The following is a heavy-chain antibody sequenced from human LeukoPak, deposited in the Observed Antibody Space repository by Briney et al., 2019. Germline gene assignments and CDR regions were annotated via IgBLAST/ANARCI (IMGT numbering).Heavy chain of an antibody. CDR1: GGSISTYY. V-gene: IGHV4-4*07. J-gene: IGHJ3*02. Sequence: PSETLSLTCTVSGGSISTYYWSWIRLPAGKGLEWIGRIYTSGSTDYNPSLKSRVTISVDKSKNQFSLKLSSVTAAVTAIYYCARDNAFDIWGQGTMVSVSS. CDR3: ARDNAFDI. CDR2: IYTSGST.